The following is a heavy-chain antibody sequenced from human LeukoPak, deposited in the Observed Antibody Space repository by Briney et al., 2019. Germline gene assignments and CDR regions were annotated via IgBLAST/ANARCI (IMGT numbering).Heavy chain of an antibody. CDR3: AKRGIAAGTAHFDY. CDR2: ISGSGDST. J-gene: IGHJ4*02. V-gene: IGHV3-23*01. Sequence: GGSLRLSCAASGFTFSSSAMSWVRQAPGKGLEWVSSISGSGDSTYYADSVKGRFTISRDNSKNTLYLQMNSLRAEDTAVYYCAKRGIAAGTAHFDYWGQGTLVTVSS. CDR1: GFTFSSSA. D-gene: IGHD6-13*01.